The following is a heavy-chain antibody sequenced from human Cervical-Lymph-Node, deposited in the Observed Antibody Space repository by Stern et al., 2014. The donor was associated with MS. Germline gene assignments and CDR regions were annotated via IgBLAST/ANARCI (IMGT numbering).Heavy chain of an antibody. CDR2: INRTSGDT. CDR1: GYTFSGHY. V-gene: IGHV1-2*04. D-gene: IGHD5-12*01. Sequence: VQLVESGAEVKKPGAAVKVSCQASGYTFSGHYIHWVRQARGQGLEWMGWINRTSGDTNYARKVQGWVTMTRDTSINTVYMDLSRLRSGDTAVYYCAADNGGYSGYELDSWGQGTLITVSS. CDR3: AADNGGYSGYELDS. J-gene: IGHJ4*02.